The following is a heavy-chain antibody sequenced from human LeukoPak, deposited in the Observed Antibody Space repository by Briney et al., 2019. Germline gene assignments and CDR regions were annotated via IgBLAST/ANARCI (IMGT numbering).Heavy chain of an antibody. CDR2: ISLSGQT. D-gene: IGHD5-24*01. CDR3: ARLGDAYNLLLDY. V-gene: IGHV4/OR15-8*02. Sequence: SETLSLTCGVSGGSIRSTNWWSWVHQPPGQGLEWIGEISLSGQTNFNPSLNGRVTMSLNESRNQLSLKLTSVTAADTAVYYCARLGDAYNLLLDYWGQGTLVTVSS. CDR1: GGSIRSTNW. J-gene: IGHJ4*02.